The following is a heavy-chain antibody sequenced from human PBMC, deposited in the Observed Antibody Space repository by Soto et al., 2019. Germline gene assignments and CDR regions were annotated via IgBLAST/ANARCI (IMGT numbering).Heavy chain of an antibody. D-gene: IGHD3-22*01. Sequence: GGSLRLSCAASGFTFSSYAMHWVRQAPGKGLEWVAVISYDGSNKYYADSVKGRFTISRDNSKNTLYLQMNSLRAEDTAVYYCARDGYDSSGYYYFDYWGQGTLVTVSS. CDR1: GFTFSSYA. CDR2: ISYDGSNK. CDR3: ARDGYDSSGYYYFDY. J-gene: IGHJ4*02. V-gene: IGHV3-30-3*01.